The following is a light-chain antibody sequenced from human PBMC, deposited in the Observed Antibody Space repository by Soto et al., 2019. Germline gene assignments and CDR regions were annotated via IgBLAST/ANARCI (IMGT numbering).Light chain of an antibody. CDR2: AVS. CDR1: QSVSGNC. CDR3: QHYGRSPWT. J-gene: IGKJ1*01. V-gene: IGKV3-20*01. Sequence: EIVLTQSPGTLSLSPGERATLSCRASQSVSGNCLAWHQQKPGQAPRLLIYAVSRRATGIPDRFSGSGSGTDFTLTISRLEPEDFAVYYCQHYGRSPWTFGQGTKVEIK.